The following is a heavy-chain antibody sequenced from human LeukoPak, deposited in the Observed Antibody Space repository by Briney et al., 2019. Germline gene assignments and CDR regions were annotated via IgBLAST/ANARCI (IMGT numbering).Heavy chain of an antibody. CDR3: ARLRDCSDTSCYWFDP. Sequence: SETLSLTCSVSGDSISSYYWSWIRQSPGKGLEWIGYIYYSWSTNYNPSLKSRVTISVDTSKNQFSLKLYSVTAADTAVYYCARLRDCSDTSCYWFDPWGQGTLVTVSS. J-gene: IGHJ5*02. CDR2: IYYSWST. D-gene: IGHD2-2*01. CDR1: GDSISSYY. V-gene: IGHV4-59*08.